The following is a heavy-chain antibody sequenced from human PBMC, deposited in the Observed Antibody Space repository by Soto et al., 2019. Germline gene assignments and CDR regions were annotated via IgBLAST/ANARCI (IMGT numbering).Heavy chain of an antibody. J-gene: IGHJ5*02. CDR3: AVEEEQSPNWFDP. D-gene: IGHD1-1*01. CDR2: IIPIFGTA. Sequence: SVKVSCKASGGTFSSYAISWVRQAPGQGLEWMGGIIPIFGTANYAQKFQGRVTITADESTSTAYMELSSLRSEDTAVYYCAVEEEQSPNWFDPWGQGTLVTVSS. V-gene: IGHV1-69*13. CDR1: GGTFSSYA.